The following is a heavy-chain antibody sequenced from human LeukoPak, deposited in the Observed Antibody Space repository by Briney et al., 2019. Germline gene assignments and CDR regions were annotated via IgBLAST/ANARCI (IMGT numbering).Heavy chain of an antibody. CDR2: INHSGST. J-gene: IGHJ4*02. CDR3: ARAAASYYYDSSGYLRY. Sequence: PSETLSLTCAVYGGSFSGYYWSWIRQPPGKGLEWIGEINHSGSTNYNPSLKSRVTISVDTSKNQFSPKLSSVTAADTAVYYCARAAASYYYDSSGYLRYWGQGTLVTVSS. V-gene: IGHV4-34*01. CDR1: GGSFSGYY. D-gene: IGHD3-22*01.